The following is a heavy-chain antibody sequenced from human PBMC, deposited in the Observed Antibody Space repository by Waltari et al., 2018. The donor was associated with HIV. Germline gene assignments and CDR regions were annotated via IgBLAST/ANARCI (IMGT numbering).Heavy chain of an antibody. CDR1: GFTVSSHY. V-gene: IGHV3-66*01. Sequence: EVQLVESGGGLVQPGGSLRLSCAALGFTVSSHYMRWVRQAPGKGLEWVSVIYSGGSTYYADAVKGRFTISRDNSKNTLYLQMNSLRAEDTAVYYCASIAYCGGDCYPRGMDVWGQGTTVTVSS. D-gene: IGHD2-21*02. CDR3: ASIAYCGGDCYPRGMDV. CDR2: IYSGGST. J-gene: IGHJ6*02.